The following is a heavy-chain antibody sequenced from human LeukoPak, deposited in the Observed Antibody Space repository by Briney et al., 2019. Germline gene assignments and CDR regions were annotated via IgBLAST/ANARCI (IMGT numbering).Heavy chain of an antibody. CDR1: GGSISSYY. CDR2: IYYSGST. CDR3: ARRTDDILTGYHYFDY. Sequence: SETLSLTCTVSGGSISSYYWSWIRQPPGKGLEWIGYIYYSGSTNYNPSLKSRVTISVDTSKNQFSLKLSSVTAADTAVYYCARRTDDILTGYHYFDYWGQGTLVTVSS. V-gene: IGHV4-59*08. J-gene: IGHJ4*02. D-gene: IGHD3-9*01.